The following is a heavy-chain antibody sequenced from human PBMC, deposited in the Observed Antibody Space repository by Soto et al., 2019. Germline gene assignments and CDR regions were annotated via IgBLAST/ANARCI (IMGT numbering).Heavy chain of an antibody. CDR3: AKGDPFVVVPAAMPSSYSYGMDV. V-gene: IGHV3-23*01. J-gene: IGHJ6*02. CDR1: GFTCSSYA. CDR2: ISGSGGST. Sequence: EVQLLDSGGGFVQPGGSLRLSCAASGFTCSSYAMSWVLQAPGKVLVWGSAISGSGGSTYYADSVKSRFTISRDNSKNTLYLQMNSLRAEDTSAYYCAKGDPFVVVPAAMPSSYSYGMDVWGQGTTVTVSS. D-gene: IGHD2-2*01.